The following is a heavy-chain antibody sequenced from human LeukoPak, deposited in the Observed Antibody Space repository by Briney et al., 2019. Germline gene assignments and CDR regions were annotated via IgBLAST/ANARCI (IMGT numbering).Heavy chain of an antibody. CDR3: AKDRGSYGDYPVDY. V-gene: IGHV3-30*02. J-gene: IGHJ4*02. CDR2: IRYDGSNK. CDR1: GFTFSSYG. D-gene: IGHD4-17*01. Sequence: PGGSLGLSCAASGFTFSSYGMHWVRQAPGKGLEWVAFIRYDGSNKYYADSVKGRFTISRDNSKNTLYLQMNSLRAEDTAVYYCAKDRGSYGDYPVDYWGQGTLVTVSS.